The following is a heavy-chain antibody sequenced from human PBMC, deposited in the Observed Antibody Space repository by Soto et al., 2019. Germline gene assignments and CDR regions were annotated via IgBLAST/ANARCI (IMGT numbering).Heavy chain of an antibody. CDR1: GDSVSSNSAA. CDR2: TYYRSKWYN. Sequence: SQTLSLTCAISGDSVSSNSAAWNWIRQSPSRGLEWLGRTYYRSKWYNDYAVSVKSRITINPDTSKNQFSLQLNSVTPADTAVYYCARAGGRGWLYYYYGMDVWGQGTTVTVSS. D-gene: IGHD3-16*01. CDR3: ARAGGRGWLYYYYGMDV. J-gene: IGHJ6*02. V-gene: IGHV6-1*01.